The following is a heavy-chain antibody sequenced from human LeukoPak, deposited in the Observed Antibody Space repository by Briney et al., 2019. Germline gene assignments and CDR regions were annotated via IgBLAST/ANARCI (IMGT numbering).Heavy chain of an antibody. V-gene: IGHV4-38-2*01. D-gene: IGHD6-19*01. CDR3: ARHGRQWLAYYYYYYMDV. CDR1: GYSISSGYY. Sequence: SETLSLTCAVSGYSISSGYYWGWIRQPPGKGLEWIGSIYHSGSTYYNPSLKSRVTISVDTSKNQFSLKLSSVTAADTAVYYCARHGRQWLAYYYYYYMDVWGKGTTATVSS. CDR2: IYHSGST. J-gene: IGHJ6*03.